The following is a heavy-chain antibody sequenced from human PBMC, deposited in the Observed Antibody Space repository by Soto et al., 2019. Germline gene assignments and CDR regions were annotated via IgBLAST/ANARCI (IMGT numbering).Heavy chain of an antibody. CDR3: AREMRSGVVGAAADY. V-gene: IGHV3-30-3*01. D-gene: IGHD2-21*01. Sequence: VQLVESGGGVVQPGRSLRLSCAASGFIFSPYAMHWVRQAPGKGLEWVGLISYDGNNEYYADSVKGRFTISRDNLKNTLYLQMNSLTSEDTAIYFCAREMRSGVVGAAADYWGQGTLVTVSS. CDR1: GFIFSPYA. CDR2: ISYDGNNE. J-gene: IGHJ4*02.